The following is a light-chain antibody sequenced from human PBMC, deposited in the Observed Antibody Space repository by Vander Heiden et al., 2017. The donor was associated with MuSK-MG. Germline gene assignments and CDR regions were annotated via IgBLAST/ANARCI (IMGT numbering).Light chain of an antibody. V-gene: IGKV1-5*03. CDR1: QSISTW. J-gene: IGKJ1*01. CDR3: QQYNSFPWT. Sequence: DIQMTQSPSTLSASVGDRVTITCRASQSISTWLSWYQQKSGRAPKLLIHTASSSESGVPSRFSGSGSGTEFTLTVSSLQPDDFATYYCQQYNSFPWTFGQGTEVEIK. CDR2: TAS.